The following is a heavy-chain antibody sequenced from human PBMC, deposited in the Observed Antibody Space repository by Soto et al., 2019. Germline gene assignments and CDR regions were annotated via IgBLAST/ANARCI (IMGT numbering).Heavy chain of an antibody. CDR2: IIPIFGTA. J-gene: IGHJ4*02. CDR1: GGTFSSYA. V-gene: IGHV1-69*13. CDR3: ARPLSYSSSWYGF. Sequence: GASVKVSCKASGGTFSSYAISWVRQAPGQGLEWMGGIIPIFGTANYAQKFQGRVTITADESTSTAYMELSSLRSEDTAVYYCARPLSYSSSWYGFWGQGTLVTVSP. D-gene: IGHD6-13*01.